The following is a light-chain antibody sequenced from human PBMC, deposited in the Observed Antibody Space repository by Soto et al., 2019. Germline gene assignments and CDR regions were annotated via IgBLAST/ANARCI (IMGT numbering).Light chain of an antibody. CDR3: CSFAGGATFI. CDR1: SNDIGGYNL. CDR2: EAS. J-gene: IGLJ2*01. Sequence: QSVLTQPASVSGSPGQSITISCTGTSNDIGGYNLVSWYQQHPGKPPKLIIYEASERPSGVSDRFSGSRSGNTASLTISTLQADDEADYSCCSFAGGATFIFGGGTKLTV. V-gene: IGLV2-23*02.